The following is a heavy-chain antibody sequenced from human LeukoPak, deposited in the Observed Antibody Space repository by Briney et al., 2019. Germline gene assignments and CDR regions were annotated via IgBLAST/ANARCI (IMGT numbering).Heavy chain of an antibody. V-gene: IGHV3-7*05. CDR2: IKQDGSEK. J-gene: IGHJ2*01. CDR3: ARLTDYGDFAWYFDL. D-gene: IGHD4-17*01. Sequence: PGGSLRLSCAAPGFTFSSYWMSWVRQAPGKGLEWVANIKQDGSEKYYVDSVKGRFTISRDNAKNSLYLQMNSLRAEDTAVYYCARLTDYGDFAWYFDLWGRGTLVTVSS. CDR1: GFTFSSYW.